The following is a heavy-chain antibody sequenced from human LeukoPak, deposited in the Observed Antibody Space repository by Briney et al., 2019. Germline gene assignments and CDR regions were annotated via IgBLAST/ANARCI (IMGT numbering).Heavy chain of an antibody. CDR2: VSPDSGDT. CDR1: GYTFTNND. Sequence: ASVKVSCKASGYTFTNNDINWVRQATGQGIEWMGWVSPDSGDTGYAPNFRGRVTMTTDTSINTAYMELTSLTSEDTAIYYCTRGRAAGDWGQGTLVTVS. V-gene: IGHV1-8*01. D-gene: IGHD6-19*01. J-gene: IGHJ4*02. CDR3: TRGRAAGD.